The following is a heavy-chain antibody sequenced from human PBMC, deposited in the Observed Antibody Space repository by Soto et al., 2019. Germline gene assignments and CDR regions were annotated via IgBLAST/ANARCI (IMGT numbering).Heavy chain of an antibody. CDR2: ISGSGGST. V-gene: IGHV3-23*01. D-gene: IGHD3-22*01. J-gene: IGHJ4*02. Sequence: GGSLRLSCAASGFTFSSYAMSWVRQAPGKGLEWVSAISGSGGSTYYADSVKGRFTISRDNSKNPLYLQMNSLRAEDTAGYFCAKRAYGGSSGYYYYFDYWGQGTLVTVSS. CDR3: AKRAYGGSSGYYYYFDY. CDR1: GFTFSSYA.